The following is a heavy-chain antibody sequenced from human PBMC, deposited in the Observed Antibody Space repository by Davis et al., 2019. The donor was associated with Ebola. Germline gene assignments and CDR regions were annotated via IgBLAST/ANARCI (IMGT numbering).Heavy chain of an antibody. D-gene: IGHD3-9*01. Sequence: AASVKVSCKASGYTFTSYGISWVRQAPGQGLEWMGGIIPIFGTANYAQKFQGRVTITADKSTSTAYMELSSLRSEDTAVYYCARADILTGYHIKGYYFDYWGQGTLVTVSS. CDR3: ARADILTGYHIKGYYFDY. J-gene: IGHJ4*02. CDR1: GYTFTSYG. CDR2: IIPIFGTA. V-gene: IGHV1-69*06.